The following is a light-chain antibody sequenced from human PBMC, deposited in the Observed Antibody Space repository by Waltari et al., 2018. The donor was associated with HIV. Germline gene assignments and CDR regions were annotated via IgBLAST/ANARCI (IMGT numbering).Light chain of an antibody. CDR2: ANT. J-gene: IGLJ2*01. Sequence: QSPLTQPPSVSGAPGQRVTISCTGLRSTNFGTTYDVHWYQHLPGTGPRLIISANTKRASGVPDRFSASKSGTSASLAIIGLQAEDEADYYCQSFDRLSAVPIFGGGTRLTVL. CDR1: RSTNFGTTYD. V-gene: IGLV1-40*01. CDR3: QSFDRLSAVPI.